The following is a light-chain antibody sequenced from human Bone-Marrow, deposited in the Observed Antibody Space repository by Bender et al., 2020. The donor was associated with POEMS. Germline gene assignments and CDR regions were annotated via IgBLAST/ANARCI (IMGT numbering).Light chain of an antibody. CDR3: AVWDDSLNGWV. J-gene: IGLJ3*02. Sequence: QSVLTQPPSASGTPGQRVTISCSGGSSNIGAHAVNWYQHLPGAAPKLLLYPSHRRPSEVPDRFSGSRSGSSASLAISGLQSKDEADYYCAVWDDSLNGWVFGGGTKLTVL. V-gene: IGLV1-44*01. CDR1: SSNIGAHA. CDR2: PSH.